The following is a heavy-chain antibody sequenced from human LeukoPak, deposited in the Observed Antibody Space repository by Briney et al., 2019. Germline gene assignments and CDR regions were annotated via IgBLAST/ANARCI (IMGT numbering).Heavy chain of an antibody. Sequence: SQTLSLTCTVSGGSISSGSYYWSWIRQPAGKGLEWIGRIYTSGSTNYNPSLKSRVTISVDTSKNQFSLKLSSVTAADTAVYYCASSYHYSDYWGQGTLVTVSS. CDR1: GGSISSGSYY. J-gene: IGHJ4*02. CDR3: ASSYHYSDY. V-gene: IGHV4-61*02. D-gene: IGHD3-10*01. CDR2: IYTSGST.